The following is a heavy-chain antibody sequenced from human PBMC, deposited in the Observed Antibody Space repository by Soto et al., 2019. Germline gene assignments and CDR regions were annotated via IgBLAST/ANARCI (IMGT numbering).Heavy chain of an antibody. Sequence: QLQLQESGSGLVRPSQTLSLTCAVSGGSISSGGYSWNWIRQPPGKGLEWIGYIYHSGSTLYNPSLKSRVTISVDKSRHQFSLKLSSVTAAYTAVYYCARDQLEGNWFDPWGQGTLVTVSS. D-gene: IGHD1-1*01. CDR2: IYHSGST. CDR1: GGSISSGGYS. CDR3: ARDQLEGNWFDP. J-gene: IGHJ5*02. V-gene: IGHV4-30-2*01.